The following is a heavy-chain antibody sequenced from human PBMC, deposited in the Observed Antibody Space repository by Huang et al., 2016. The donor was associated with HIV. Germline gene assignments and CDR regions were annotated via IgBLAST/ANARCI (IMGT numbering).Heavy chain of an antibody. CDR2: TSDDGSSI. CDR1: GFIFSSYD. V-gene: IGHV3-30*03. CDR3: ARVLKRYHMDI. Sequence: QLVESGGGVVQPGGSLRLSCAASGFIFSSYDMHWVRQAPGKGLEGVAMTSDDGSSIYYADSGKGRFTVSRDNSKSTLYLKMNSLRAEDTAVYYCARVLKRYHMDIWGKGTTVTVSS. J-gene: IGHJ6*03.